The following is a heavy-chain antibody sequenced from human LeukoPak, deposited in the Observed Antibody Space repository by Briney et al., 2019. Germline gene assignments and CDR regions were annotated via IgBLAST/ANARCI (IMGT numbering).Heavy chain of an antibody. D-gene: IGHD1-26*01. V-gene: IGHV3-48*04. J-gene: IGHJ4*02. Sequence: PGGSLRLSCAASGFTFSSYAMHWVRQAPGKGLEWVSYISSSGSTIYYADSVKGRFTISRDNAKNTLYLQMNSLRAEDTAVYYCAKVTPGGSTDYWGQGTLVTVSS. CDR1: GFTFSSYA. CDR2: ISSSGSTI. CDR3: AKVTPGGSTDY.